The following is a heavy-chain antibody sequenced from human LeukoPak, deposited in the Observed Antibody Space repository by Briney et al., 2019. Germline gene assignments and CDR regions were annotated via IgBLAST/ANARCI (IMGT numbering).Heavy chain of an antibody. V-gene: IGHV4-59*01. CDR3: AGTRDGYYFDY. J-gene: IGHJ4*02. Sequence: SETLSLTCTVSGGSISSYYWSWIRQPPGKGLEWIGYISYSGSTNYNPSLKSRVTISVDTSKNQFSLKLSSVTAADTAVYYCAGTRDGYYFDYWGQGTLATVSS. CDR2: ISYSGST. CDR1: GGSISSYY.